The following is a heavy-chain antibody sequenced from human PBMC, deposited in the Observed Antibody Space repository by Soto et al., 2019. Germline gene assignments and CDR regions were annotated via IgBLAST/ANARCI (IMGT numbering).Heavy chain of an antibody. J-gene: IGHJ3*02. CDR3: ARGGEYNWKYAFDI. V-gene: IGHV3-33*01. CDR1: GFIFSGFD. D-gene: IGHD1-7*01. CDR2: IWYDGSNK. Sequence: QEHLVESGGGVVQPGRSLRLSCVASGFIFSGFDMHWVRQAPGKGLEWVSHIWYDGSNKYYADSVKGRFTSSRDNSKNILYLQMNSLRAEDTAVYFCARGGEYNWKYAFDIWGQGTMVAVSS.